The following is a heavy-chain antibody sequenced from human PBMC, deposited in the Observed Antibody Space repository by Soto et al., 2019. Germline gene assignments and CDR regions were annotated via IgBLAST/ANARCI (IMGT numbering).Heavy chain of an antibody. CDR1: GYSFTSYW. D-gene: IGHD2-2*01. CDR2: IYPGDSDT. V-gene: IGHV5-51*01. CDR3: ARQMCSSTSCYASAFDI. J-gene: IGHJ3*02. Sequence: GESLKISCKGSGYSFTSYWIGWVRQMPGKGLEWMGIIYPGDSDTRYSPSFQGQVTISADKSISTAYLQWSSLKASGTAMYYRARQMCSSTSCYASAFDIWGQWTMVTVSS.